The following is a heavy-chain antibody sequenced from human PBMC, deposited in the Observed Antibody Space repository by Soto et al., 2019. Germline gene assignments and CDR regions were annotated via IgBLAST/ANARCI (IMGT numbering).Heavy chain of an antibody. V-gene: IGHV4-4*07. CDR1: GGAIGSHY. J-gene: IGHJ5*02. CDR3: ARGQRFSDWFDP. CDR2: IYSSGST. Sequence: SETLSLTCTISGGAIGSHYWTWIRQPAGKGLEWIGRIYSSGSTQYNPSLQSRVTMSLDTSKNQFSLRLESVTAAETAVYYCARGQRFSDWFDPWGPGTLVSVSS. D-gene: IGHD3-3*01.